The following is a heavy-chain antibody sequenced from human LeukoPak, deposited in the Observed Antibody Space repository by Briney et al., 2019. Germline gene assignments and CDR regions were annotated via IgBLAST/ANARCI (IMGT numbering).Heavy chain of an antibody. D-gene: IGHD1-26*01. Sequence: GASVKVSCKASGGTFSSYAINWVRQAPGQGLEWMGGIIPILGIANYAQKFQGRVTITADKSTSTAYMELSSLRSEDTAVYYCARDRSQPSGSYGWFDPWGQGTLVTVSS. CDR2: IIPILGIA. J-gene: IGHJ5*02. V-gene: IGHV1-69*10. CDR1: GGTFSSYA. CDR3: ARDRSQPSGSYGWFDP.